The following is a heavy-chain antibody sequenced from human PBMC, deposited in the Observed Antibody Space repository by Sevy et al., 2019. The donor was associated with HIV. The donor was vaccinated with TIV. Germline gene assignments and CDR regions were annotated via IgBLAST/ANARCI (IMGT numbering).Heavy chain of an antibody. Sequence: SETLPLTCTVSGGSISNYYWSWIRQSPGKGLEWIGYISYPGSTNYNPSLKSRLTISLDTSRNQFSLKLSSVTAADTAIYYCAKWYQQLPREAFDIWGQGTMVTVSS. V-gene: IGHV4-59*01. J-gene: IGHJ3*02. CDR1: GGSISNYY. CDR3: AKWYQQLPREAFDI. D-gene: IGHD6-13*01. CDR2: ISYPGST.